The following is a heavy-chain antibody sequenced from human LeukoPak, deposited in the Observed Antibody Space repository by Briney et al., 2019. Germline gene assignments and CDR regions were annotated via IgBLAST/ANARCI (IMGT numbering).Heavy chain of an antibody. CDR3: ARQKYYDSSGYYYIYFDY. CDR2: IYYSGST. Sequence: SSETLSLTCTVSGGSISSSSYYWGWIRQPPGKGLEWIVSIYYSGSTYYNPSLKSRVTISVDTSKNQFSLKLSSVTAADTAVYYCARQKYYDSSGYYYIYFDYWGQGTLVTVSS. D-gene: IGHD3-22*01. V-gene: IGHV4-39*01. J-gene: IGHJ4*02. CDR1: GGSISSSSYY.